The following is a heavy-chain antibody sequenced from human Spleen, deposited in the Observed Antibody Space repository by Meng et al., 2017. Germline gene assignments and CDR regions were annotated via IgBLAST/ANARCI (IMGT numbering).Heavy chain of an antibody. CDR1: GGTFSSYA. V-gene: IGHV1-24*01. D-gene: IGHD7-27*01. J-gene: IGHJ4*02. CDR2: FDPEDGET. Sequence: ASVKVSCKASGGTFSSYAISWVRQAPGQGLEWMGGFDPEDGETIYAQKFQGRVTMTEDTSTDTAYMELSSLRSEDTAVYYCLGHWGDYWGQGTRVNGYS. CDR3: LGHWGDY.